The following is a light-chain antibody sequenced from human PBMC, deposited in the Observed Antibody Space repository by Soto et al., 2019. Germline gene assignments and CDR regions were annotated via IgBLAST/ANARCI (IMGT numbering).Light chain of an antibody. CDR3: QQFGSSPGFT. V-gene: IGKV3-20*01. Sequence: EIVLPQSPGTLSLSPGERATLSCRASQSINSRYLAWYQQKPGQAPRLLIYGASSRATGIPDRFSGSGSGTDFTLTISRLEPADCAVYYCQQFGSSPGFTFGPGTKVDIK. J-gene: IGKJ3*01. CDR2: GAS. CDR1: QSINSRY.